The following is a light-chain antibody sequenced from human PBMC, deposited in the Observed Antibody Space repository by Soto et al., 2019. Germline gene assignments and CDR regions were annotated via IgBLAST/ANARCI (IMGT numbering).Light chain of an antibody. V-gene: IGKV4-1*01. CDR2: WAF. CDR1: QSVLYSSNNKNY. Sequence: DIVMTQSPDSLAVSLGGRATINCKSSQSVLYSSNNKNYLAWYQQKPGQPPKLLIYWAFNRESGVPDRFSGSGSGTDFTLTISSLQAEDVAVYYCQQYYNTPWTFGQGTKVEIK. J-gene: IGKJ1*01. CDR3: QQYYNTPWT.